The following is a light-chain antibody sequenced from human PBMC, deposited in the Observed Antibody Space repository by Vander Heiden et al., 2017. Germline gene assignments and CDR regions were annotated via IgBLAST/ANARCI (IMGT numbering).Light chain of an antibody. V-gene: IGKV4-1*01. CDR3: QQYYSNPWT. CDR1: QSVLFSSNNKNY. Sequence: DIEMTQSPDSLAVSLGDRATINCQSSQSVLFSSNNKNYLAWYQQKPGQPPKLLIYWASTRESGVPDRFSGSGSGTDFTLTISSLQAEDVAVYYCQQYYSNPWTFGQGTKVEIK. CDR2: WAS. J-gene: IGKJ1*01.